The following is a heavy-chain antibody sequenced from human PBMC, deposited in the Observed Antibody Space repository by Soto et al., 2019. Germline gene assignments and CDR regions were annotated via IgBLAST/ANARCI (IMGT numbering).Heavy chain of an antibody. CDR3: ARGSGIVALPGELEDVKYDY. CDR1: GQSFSGHS. CDR2: INESGST. V-gene: IGHV4-34*01. D-gene: IGHD1-1*01. J-gene: IGHJ4*02. Sequence: QVQLQQWGAGLVKPSETLSLSCAVYGQSFSGHSWAWIRQPPGKGLEWIGEINESGSTYYNPSLKSRATISTATSKNQCSLKLSSVSAADTAAYFCARGSGIVALPGELEDVKYDYWGQGTLVNVSS.